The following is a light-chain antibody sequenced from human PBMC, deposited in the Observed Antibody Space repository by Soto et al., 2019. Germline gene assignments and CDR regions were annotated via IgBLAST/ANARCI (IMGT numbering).Light chain of an antibody. Sequence: EIVLTQSPGTLSLSPGERATLSCRASQSISSSYLAWYQQRPGQAPRLLIFGASDRATGIPDRFSGSGSGTGFTFTISSLELEDFAVYYCQHYSSPPPDFTFGPGTRVDSK. CDR3: QHYSSPPPDFT. J-gene: IGKJ3*01. CDR2: GAS. CDR1: QSISSSY. V-gene: IGKV3-20*01.